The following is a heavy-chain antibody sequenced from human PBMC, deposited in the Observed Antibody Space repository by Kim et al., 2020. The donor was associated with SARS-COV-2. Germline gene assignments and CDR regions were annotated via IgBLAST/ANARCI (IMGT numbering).Heavy chain of an antibody. J-gene: IGHJ6*02. CDR3: ARDQSSRRNFVGVPYLGMDV. V-gene: IGHV1-3*01. Sequence: ASVKVSCKASGYTFTSYAMHWVRQAPGQRLEWMGWINAGNGNTKYSQKFQGRVTITRDTSASTAYMELSSLRSEDTAVYYCARDQSSRRNFVGVPYLGMDVWGQGTTVTVSS. CDR1: GYTFTSYA. D-gene: IGHD3-9*01. CDR2: INAGNGNT.